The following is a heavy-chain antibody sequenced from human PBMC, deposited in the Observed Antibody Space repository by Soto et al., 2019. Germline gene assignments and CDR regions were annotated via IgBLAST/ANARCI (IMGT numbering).Heavy chain of an antibody. D-gene: IGHD3-22*01. V-gene: IGHV5-51*01. Sequence: PRESLQISCKGSGYSFISYWIGWVRQMPGKGLEWMGIIYPGDSDTRYSPSFQGQVTISADKSISTAYLQWSSLKASDTAMYYCARHTHYGDDSSGHDYYYYGMAVPGQRTTVIVSS. J-gene: IGHJ6*02. CDR2: IYPGDSDT. CDR3: ARHTHYGDDSSGHDYYYYGMAV. CDR1: GYSFISYW.